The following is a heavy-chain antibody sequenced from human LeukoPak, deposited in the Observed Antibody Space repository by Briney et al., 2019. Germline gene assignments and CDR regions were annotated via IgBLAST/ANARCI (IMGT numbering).Heavy chain of an antibody. Sequence: SQTLSLTCTVSGGSISSGSYYWSWIRQPAGKGLEWIGRIYTSGSTNYNPSLKSRVTISVDTSKNQFSLKLSSVTAADTAVYYCARDVYYDFWSGYSGWFDPWGQGTLVTVSS. CDR1: GGSISSGSYY. V-gene: IGHV4-61*02. CDR3: ARDVYYDFWSGYSGWFDP. CDR2: IYTSGST. D-gene: IGHD3-3*01. J-gene: IGHJ5*02.